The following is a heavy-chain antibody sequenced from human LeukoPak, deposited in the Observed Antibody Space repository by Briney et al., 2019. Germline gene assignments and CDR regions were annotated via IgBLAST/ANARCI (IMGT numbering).Heavy chain of an antibody. CDR1: GFIFSNCE. J-gene: IGHJ6*03. V-gene: IGHV3-48*03. CDR2: INSGGTPI. D-gene: IGHD3-9*01. CDR3: ARVLRDILTGYTLSYYMDV. Sequence: GGSLRLSCAASGFIFSNCEMNWVRQAPGKGLEWISYINSGGTPIYYADSVKGRFTMSRDNAKNSLYLQMNSLRAEDTAVYYCARVLRDILTGYTLSYYMDVWGKGTTVTISS.